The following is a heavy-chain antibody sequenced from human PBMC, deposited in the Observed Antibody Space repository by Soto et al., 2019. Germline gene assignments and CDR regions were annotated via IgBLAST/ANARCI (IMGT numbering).Heavy chain of an antibody. CDR2: IADDGTHT. Sequence: QVQLVESGGGEVQPGRSLRVSCAASGFTFNTYGMHWVREAPGKGLECVAVIADDGTHTYYADSVKGRFTISRDNSKNTLYLQMNSLRADDTAVYYCAKDGGYGSGFFDYWGQGTLVTVSS. V-gene: IGHV3-30*18. D-gene: IGHD5-18*01. CDR1: GFTFNTYG. J-gene: IGHJ4*02. CDR3: AKDGGYGSGFFDY.